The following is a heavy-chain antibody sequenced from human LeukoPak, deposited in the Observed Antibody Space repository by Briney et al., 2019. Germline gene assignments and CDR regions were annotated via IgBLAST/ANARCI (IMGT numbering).Heavy chain of an antibody. V-gene: IGHV1-18*01. J-gene: IGHJ1*01. CDR2: ISAYNGNT. Sequence: GASVKVSFKASGYTFTIYGITWVRQAPGQGLEWMGWISAYNGNTNYAQKLQGRVTMTTDTSTRTAYMELRSLRSDDTAVYYCARATRVIAAAGTVDFQHWGQGTLVTVSS. CDR3: ARATRVIAAAGTVDFQH. D-gene: IGHD6-13*01. CDR1: GYTFTIYG.